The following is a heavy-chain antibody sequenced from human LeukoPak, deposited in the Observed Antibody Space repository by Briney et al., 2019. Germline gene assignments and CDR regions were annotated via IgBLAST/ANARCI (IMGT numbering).Heavy chain of an antibody. Sequence: GGSLRLSCAASGFTFSSYSMNWVRQAPGKGLEWVSSISSSSSYIYYADSVKGRFTISRDNAKNSLYLQVNSLRAEDTAVYYCARGGAVLRFLEWLFDAFDIWGQGTMVTVSS. V-gene: IGHV3-21*01. CDR3: ARGGAVLRFLEWLFDAFDI. CDR1: GFTFSSYS. D-gene: IGHD3-3*01. CDR2: ISSSSSYI. J-gene: IGHJ3*02.